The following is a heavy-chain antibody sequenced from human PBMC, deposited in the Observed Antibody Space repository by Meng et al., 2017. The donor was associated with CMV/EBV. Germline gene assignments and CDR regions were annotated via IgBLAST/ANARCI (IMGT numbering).Heavy chain of an antibody. J-gene: IGHJ4*02. Sequence: GESLKISCAASGFTFSSYWMHWVRQAPGKGLEWVSGINWNGGSTGYADSVKGRFTISRDNAKNSLYLQMNSLRAEDTALYYCARGVGGYEDFNYFDYWGQGTLVTVSS. CDR1: GFTFSSYW. V-gene: IGHV3-20*04. CDR3: ARGVGGYEDFNYFDY. CDR2: INWNGGST. D-gene: IGHD5-12*01.